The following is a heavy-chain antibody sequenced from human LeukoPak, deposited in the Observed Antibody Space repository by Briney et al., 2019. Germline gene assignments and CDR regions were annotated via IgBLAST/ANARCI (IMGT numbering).Heavy chain of an antibody. J-gene: IGHJ5*02. CDR2: MNPNSGNT. Sequence: GASVKVSCKASGYTFTSYDINWVRQATGQGLEWMGWMNPNSGNTGYAQKFQGRVTMTRNTSISTAYMELSSPRSEDTAVYYCARGGITMVRGAPKQFDPWGQGTLVTVSS. D-gene: IGHD3-10*01. CDR3: ARGGITMVRGAPKQFDP. V-gene: IGHV1-8*01. CDR1: GYTFTSYD.